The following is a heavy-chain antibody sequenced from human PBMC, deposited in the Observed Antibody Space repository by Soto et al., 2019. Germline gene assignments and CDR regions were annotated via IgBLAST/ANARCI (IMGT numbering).Heavy chain of an antibody. J-gene: IGHJ3*02. V-gene: IGHV4-61*01. CDR3: AREPVTTSAFDI. CDR2: IYYSGGT. CDR1: GGSVSSGSYY. Sequence: QVQLQESGPGLVKPSETLSLTCTVSGGSVSSGSYYWSWIRQPPGKGLEWIGYIYYSGGTNYNPSLKSRVTISVDTSKNQFSLKLSSVTAADTAVYYCAREPVTTSAFDIWGQGTMVTVSS. D-gene: IGHD4-17*01.